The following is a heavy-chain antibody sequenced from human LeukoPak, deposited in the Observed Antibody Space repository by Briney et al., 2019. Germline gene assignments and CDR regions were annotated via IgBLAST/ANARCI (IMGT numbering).Heavy chain of an antibody. V-gene: IGHV3-23*01. J-gene: IGHJ4*02. D-gene: IGHD6-19*01. Sequence: PGGSLRLSCAASGFTFSSCAMSWVRQAPGKGLEWVSAISGTVGSTYYADSVKGRFTISRDNSKNALYLQMNSLRAEDTAVYYCAKDRGSIAVAGIDYWGQGTLVAVSS. CDR2: ISGTVGST. CDR1: GFTFSSCA. CDR3: AKDRGSIAVAGIDY.